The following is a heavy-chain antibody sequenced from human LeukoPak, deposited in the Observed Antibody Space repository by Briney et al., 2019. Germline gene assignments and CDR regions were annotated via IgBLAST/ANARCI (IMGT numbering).Heavy chain of an antibody. J-gene: IGHJ4*02. CDR3: ARARCSGGGCFYNFDY. D-gene: IGHD2-15*01. CDR1: GFTFSTYS. Sequence: GGSQRLSCAASGFTFSTYSMNWVRQAPGKGLEWVSSLSSSSTYVYYADSVKGRFTNSRDNAKNSLYLRMNSLRAEDTAVYYCARARCSGGGCFYNFDYWGQGSLVTVSS. V-gene: IGHV3-21*01. CDR2: LSSSSTYV.